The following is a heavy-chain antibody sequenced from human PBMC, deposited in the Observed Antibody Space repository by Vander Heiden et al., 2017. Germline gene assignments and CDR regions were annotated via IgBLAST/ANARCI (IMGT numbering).Heavy chain of an antibody. CDR3: TTQFNWNYGDY. D-gene: IGHD1-7*01. CDR1: GFTFPNAW. Sequence: EVQLVESGGGLVKPGGSLRLSCAASGFTFPNAWMTWVRQTPGKGLEWVGLSQTKTDGETTDYAAPVKGRFTISRDDSKTTLYLQMNSLKTEDTAMYYCTTQFNWNYGDYWGQGTLVTVSS. V-gene: IGHV3-15*01. CDR2: SQTKTDGETT. J-gene: IGHJ4*02.